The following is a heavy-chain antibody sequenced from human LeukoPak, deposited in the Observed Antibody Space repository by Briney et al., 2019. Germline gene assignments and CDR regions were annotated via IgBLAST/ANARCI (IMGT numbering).Heavy chain of an antibody. J-gene: IGHJ5*02. CDR3: ARRLTQYDCFDP. V-gene: IGHV6-1*01. CDR1: GDSVSSNSAA. CDR2: TYYRSTWYN. D-gene: IGHD2-2*01. Sequence: SQTLSLTCAISGDSVSSNSAAWNWVRQSPSRGLEWLGRTYYRSTWYNDYAVSVRGRITVNPDTSKNQFSLHLNSVTPEDTAVYYCARRLTQYDCFDPWGQGILVTVSS.